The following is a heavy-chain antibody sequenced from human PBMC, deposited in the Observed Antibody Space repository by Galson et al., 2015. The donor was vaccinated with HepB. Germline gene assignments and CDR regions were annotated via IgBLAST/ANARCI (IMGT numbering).Heavy chain of an antibody. CDR1: GFTFRNYA. J-gene: IGHJ4*02. D-gene: IGHD6-19*01. CDR3: ARVHPEDTSGWYRQALYYFDS. Sequence: SLRLSCAASGFTFRNYAMSWVRQAPGKGLEWVSAITPSGDNTYSADSVKGRFTISRDNSKNTLFLQKTGLTADDTAIYYCARVHPEDTSGWYRQALYYFDSWGRGTLVAVSS. CDR2: ITPSGDNT. V-gene: IGHV3-23*01.